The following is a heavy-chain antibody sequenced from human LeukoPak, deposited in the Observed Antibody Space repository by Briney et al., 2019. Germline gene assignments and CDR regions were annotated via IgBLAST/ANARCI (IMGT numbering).Heavy chain of an antibody. CDR3: ARASKGGRDRRQLVAPYFQH. CDR1: GGSISSSSYY. J-gene: IGHJ1*01. V-gene: IGHV4-39*07. CDR2: IYYSGST. D-gene: IGHD6-13*01. Sequence: SETLSLTCTVSGGSISSSSYYWGWIRQPPGKGLEWIGSIYYSGSTYYNPSLKSRVTISVDTSKSQFSLKLSSVTAADTAVYYCARASKGGRDRRQLVAPYFQHWGQGTLVTVSS.